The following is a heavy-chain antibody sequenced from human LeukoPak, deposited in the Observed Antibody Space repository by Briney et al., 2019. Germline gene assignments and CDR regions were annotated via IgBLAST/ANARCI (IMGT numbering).Heavy chain of an antibody. J-gene: IGHJ4*02. Sequence: ASVNVSCKASGYTFTSYGISWVRQAPGQGLEWMGWISAYNGNTNYAQKLQGRVTMTTDTSTSTAYMELRSLRSDDTAVYYCARAPASTVTTAYFDYWGQGTLVTVSS. CDR2: ISAYNGNT. D-gene: IGHD4-17*01. V-gene: IGHV1-18*01. CDR1: GYTFTSYG. CDR3: ARAPASTVTTAYFDY.